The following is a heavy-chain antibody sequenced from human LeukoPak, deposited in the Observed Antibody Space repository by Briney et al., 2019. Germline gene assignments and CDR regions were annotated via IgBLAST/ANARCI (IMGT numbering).Heavy chain of an antibody. J-gene: IGHJ4*02. CDR3: ARANYDGSDY. D-gene: IGHD3-22*01. CDR1: GGSISSGDYY. CDR2: IYTSGTT. Sequence: SETLSLTCTVSGGSISSGDYYWSWIRQPAGKGLEWIGRIYTSGTTNYNPSLKSRVTMSVDTSKNQFFLKMRSVTAADTAVYYCARANYDGSDYWGQGTLVTVSS. V-gene: IGHV4-61*02.